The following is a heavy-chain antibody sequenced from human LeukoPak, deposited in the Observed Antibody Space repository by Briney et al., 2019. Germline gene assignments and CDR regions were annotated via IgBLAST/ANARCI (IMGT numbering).Heavy chain of an antibody. Sequence: PGGSLRLSCAASGFTFSSYWMHWVRQAPGKGLVWVSRINSDGSSTSYADSVKGRFTISRDNAKNTLYLQMDSLRAEDTAVYYCARGTWATLYYYYVDVWGKGTTVTVSS. V-gene: IGHV3-74*01. CDR3: ARGTWATLYYYYVDV. J-gene: IGHJ6*03. CDR2: INSDGSST. D-gene: IGHD5-24*01. CDR1: GFTFSSYW.